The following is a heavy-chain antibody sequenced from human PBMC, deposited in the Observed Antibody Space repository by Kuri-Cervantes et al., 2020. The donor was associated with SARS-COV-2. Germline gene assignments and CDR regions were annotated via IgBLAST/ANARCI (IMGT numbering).Heavy chain of an antibody. CDR1: GFTFSDYA. CDR2: ISFDGGNT. J-gene: IGHJ4*02. CDR3: ARDPWRADISGMKRPFDH. Sequence: GGSLRLSCAASGFTFSDYAIDWVRQAPGKGLEWVAIISFDGGNTKYADSMKGRFTISRDNSKNVVYLQINSLRLEDTAVYHCARDPWRADISGMKRPFDHWGQGTLVTVSS. V-gene: IGHV3-30*04. D-gene: IGHD6-19*01.